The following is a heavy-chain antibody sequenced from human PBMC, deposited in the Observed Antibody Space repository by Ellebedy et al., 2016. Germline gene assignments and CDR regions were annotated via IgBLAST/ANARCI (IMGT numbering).Heavy chain of an antibody. D-gene: IGHD4-17*01. Sequence: GGSLRLXXAASGFTLSDYSMNWVRQAPGKGLEWVSSITSSSSYIFYADSVKGRFTISRDNSRNTLYLQMNSLRAEDTAIYYCYYGHYSGSWGQGTLVTVSS. V-gene: IGHV3-21*04. CDR2: ITSSSSYI. CDR3: YYGHYSGS. J-gene: IGHJ4*02. CDR1: GFTLSDYS.